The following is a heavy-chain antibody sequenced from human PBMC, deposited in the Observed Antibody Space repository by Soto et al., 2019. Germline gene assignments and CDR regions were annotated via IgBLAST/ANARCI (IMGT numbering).Heavy chain of an antibody. D-gene: IGHD6-19*01. J-gene: IGHJ4*02. Sequence: GESLKISCQGSGYSFTHYWISWVRQMPGKGLEWMGIIYPGDSDTRYSPSFQGQVTISADKSISTAYLQWSSLKASDTAIYYCGRLLYSSGWPLDYWGQGTLVTVSS. CDR2: IYPGDSDT. CDR3: GRLLYSSGWPLDY. V-gene: IGHV5-51*01. CDR1: GYSFTHYW.